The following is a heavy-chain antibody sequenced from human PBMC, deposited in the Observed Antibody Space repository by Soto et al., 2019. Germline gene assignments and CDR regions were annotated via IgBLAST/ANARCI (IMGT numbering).Heavy chain of an antibody. CDR3: ARGGVGGLVIDAFDI. J-gene: IGHJ3*02. Sequence: GGSLRLSCAASGFTFSSYSMNWVRQAPGKGLEWVSSISSSSSYIYYADSVKGGFTITRDNAKNSLYLRMNSLRAEDSVVYCCARGGVGGLVIDAFDIWGQGTMVTVSS. D-gene: IGHD3-9*01. CDR2: ISSSSSYI. V-gene: IGHV3-21*01. CDR1: GFTFSSYS.